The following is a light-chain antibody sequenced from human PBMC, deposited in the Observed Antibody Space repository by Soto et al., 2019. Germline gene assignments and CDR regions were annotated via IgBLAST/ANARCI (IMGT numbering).Light chain of an antibody. V-gene: IGKV1-5*01. J-gene: IGKJ1*01. Sequence: DIQMTQSHSILSASVGDRVTITSRASQSISSWLAWYQQKPGKAPKLLIYDASSLESGVPSRFSGSGSGTEFTLTISSLQPDDFATYYCQQYNSYSPTFGQGPKVDI. CDR2: DAS. CDR3: QQYNSYSPT. CDR1: QSISSW.